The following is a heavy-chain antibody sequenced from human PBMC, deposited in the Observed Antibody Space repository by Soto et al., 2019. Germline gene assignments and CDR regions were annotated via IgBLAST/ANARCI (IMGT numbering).Heavy chain of an antibody. Sequence: QVQLVESGGGVVHPGRSLRLSCASSGFTFSSYGMHWVRQAPGKGLEWVAVIWYDGSNKYYADSVKGRFTISRDNSKNTLYLQMNSLRAEDTAVYYCSRSQLELRRYFDYWGQGTLVTVSS. CDR3: SRSQLELRRYFDY. CDR2: IWYDGSNK. D-gene: IGHD1-7*01. J-gene: IGHJ4*02. CDR1: GFTFSSYG. V-gene: IGHV3-33*01.